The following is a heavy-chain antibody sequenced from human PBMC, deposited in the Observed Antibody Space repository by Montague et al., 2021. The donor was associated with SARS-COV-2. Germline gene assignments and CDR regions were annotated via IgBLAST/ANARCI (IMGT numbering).Heavy chain of an antibody. CDR1: GFSLSTPNVG. CDR3: AHLIRYYDIFTGIPFDY. Sequence: PALVKPTQTLTLTCTFSGFSLSTPNVGVGWIRQPPGKALEWVAVIYSNDEKRYSPSLRNRLTITKDTAKNQVVLSLTYVDPVDIATYYCAHLIRYYDIFTGIPFDYWGQGSQVTVSS. V-gene: IGHV2-5*01. D-gene: IGHD3-9*01. CDR2: IYSNDEK. J-gene: IGHJ4*02.